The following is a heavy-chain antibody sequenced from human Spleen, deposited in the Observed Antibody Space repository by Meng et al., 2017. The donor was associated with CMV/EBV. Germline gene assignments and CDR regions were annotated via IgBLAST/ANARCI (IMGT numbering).Heavy chain of an antibody. V-gene: IGHV4-59*01. J-gene: IGHJ4*02. CDR1: GGSISGSY. CDR2: IYYGGSI. Sequence: SETLSLTCTVSGGSISGSYWGWLRQPPGKGLEWIGYIYYGGSIDYNPSLKSRVTISVETSKKHFSLKLKSVTAADTAVYYCARGVPYADSPGGYFDYWGQGRLVTVSS. CDR3: ARGVPYADSPGGYFDY. D-gene: IGHD2-2*01.